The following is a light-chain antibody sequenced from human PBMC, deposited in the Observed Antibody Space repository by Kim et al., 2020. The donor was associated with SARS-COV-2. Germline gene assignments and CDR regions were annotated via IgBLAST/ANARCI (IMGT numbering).Light chain of an antibody. V-gene: IGKV3-15*01. CDR3: QHYNNWLSWT. CDR2: DAS. J-gene: IGKJ1*01. Sequence: EIVMTQSPATLSVSPGERATLSCRASQSVGSKLAWYQQKPGQAPRLLIYDASTRATDIPARFSGSGSGTDFFLTISSLQSEDVAVYYCQHYNNWLSWTFGPGTKVEIK. CDR1: QSVGSK.